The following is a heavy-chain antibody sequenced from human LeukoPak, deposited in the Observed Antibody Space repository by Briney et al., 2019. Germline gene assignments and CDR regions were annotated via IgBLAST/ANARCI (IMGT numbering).Heavy chain of an antibody. J-gene: IGHJ5*02. V-gene: IGHV3-7*05. CDR1: GFTFSNYW. Sequence: GGSLRLPCAASGFTFSNYWMIWVRQAPGKGLEWVGNIKQDGSEKRYADSVRGRFTISRDNAQTSLYLQMNSLRAEDTAVYYCARASNPWLQLTWGQGTLVTVSS. D-gene: IGHD5-24*01. CDR3: ARASNPWLQLT. CDR2: IKQDGSEK.